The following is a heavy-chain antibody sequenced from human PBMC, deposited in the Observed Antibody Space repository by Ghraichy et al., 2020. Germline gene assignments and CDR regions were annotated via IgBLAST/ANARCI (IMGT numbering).Heavy chain of an antibody. CDR2: ISGSGGST. Sequence: GGSLRLSCAASGFAFSSYAMSWVRQAPGKGLEWVSAISGSGGSTYYADSVKGRFTISRDNSKNTLYLQMNSLRAEDTAVYYCAPNLITVTTPLIDYWGQGTLVTVSS. CDR3: APNLITVTTPLIDY. V-gene: IGHV3-23*01. D-gene: IGHD4-17*01. J-gene: IGHJ4*02. CDR1: GFAFSSYA.